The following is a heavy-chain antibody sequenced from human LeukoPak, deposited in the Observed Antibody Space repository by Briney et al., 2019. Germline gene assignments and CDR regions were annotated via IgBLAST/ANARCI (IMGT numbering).Heavy chain of an antibody. CDR3: ARDNPRTGRGPSPRQYYFGLDV. CDR2: VFSNGTI. CDR1: GTSLSRYH. J-gene: IGHJ6*02. D-gene: IGHD2-15*01. V-gene: IGHV4-4*07. Sequence: SETLSLTCTVSGTSLSRYHWTWIRQSAGKGLEWIGRVFSNGTIDYNPSLKTRVTIAVDSSNNQVSLRLTSVTAADTAVYYCARDNPRTGRGPSPRQYYFGLDVWGQGTTVNVSS.